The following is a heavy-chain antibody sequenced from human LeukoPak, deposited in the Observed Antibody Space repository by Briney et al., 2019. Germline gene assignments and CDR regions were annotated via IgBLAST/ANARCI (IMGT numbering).Heavy chain of an antibody. CDR2: INHSGST. V-gene: IGHV4-34*01. J-gene: IGHJ4*02. D-gene: IGHD2-8*01. CDR3: ARGYCTNGVCYTIDY. CDR1: GGSFSGYY. Sequence: SETLSLTCAVYGGSFSGYYWSRIRQPPGKGLEWIGEINHSGSTNYNPSLKSRVTISVDTSKNQFSLKLSSVTAADTAVYYCARGYCTNGVCYTIDYWGQGTLVTVSS.